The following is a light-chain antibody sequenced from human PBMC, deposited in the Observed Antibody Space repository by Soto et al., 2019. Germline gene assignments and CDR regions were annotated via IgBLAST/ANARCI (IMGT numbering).Light chain of an antibody. CDR1: SSDVGGYNY. CDR3: SSYTSSSTLV. J-gene: IGLJ1*01. Sequence: QSALTQPASVSRPPGQSITISCTVTSSDVGGYNYVSWYQQHPGKAPKLMIYEVSNRPSGVSNRFSGSKSGNTASLTISGLQAEDEADYYCSSYTSSSTLVFGTGTKVTVL. V-gene: IGLV2-14*01. CDR2: EVS.